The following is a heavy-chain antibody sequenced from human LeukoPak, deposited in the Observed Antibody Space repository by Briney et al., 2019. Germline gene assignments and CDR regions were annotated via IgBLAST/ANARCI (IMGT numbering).Heavy chain of an antibody. D-gene: IGHD2-2*01. J-gene: IGHJ4*02. Sequence: GGSLRLSCVVSGFTVSSNYMSWVRQAPGKGLEWVSAISGSGDSTYYADSVKGRFTISRDNSKNTLYLQMNSLRAEDTAVYYCAKSRAVVPAAINYWGQGTLVTVSS. V-gene: IGHV3-23*01. CDR3: AKSRAVVPAAINY. CDR1: GFTVSSNY. CDR2: ISGSGDST.